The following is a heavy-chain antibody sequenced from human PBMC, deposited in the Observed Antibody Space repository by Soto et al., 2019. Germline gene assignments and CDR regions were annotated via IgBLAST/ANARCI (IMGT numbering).Heavy chain of an antibody. J-gene: IGHJ4*02. D-gene: IGHD2-21*02. CDR2: IHYGGNA. CDR3: GRVNVTLAF. Sequence: SETLSLTCTVSGGSINTYNLFWAWVRQPPGKGLEWIASIHYGGNAYYSPSLTTRATISRDTSKNRVSLELTSVTAADTAVYFGGRVNVTLAFWGQGTLVTVSS. CDR1: GGSINTYNLF. V-gene: IGHV4-39*01.